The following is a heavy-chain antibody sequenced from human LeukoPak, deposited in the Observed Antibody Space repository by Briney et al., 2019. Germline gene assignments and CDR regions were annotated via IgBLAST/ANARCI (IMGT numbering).Heavy chain of an antibody. Sequence: SETLSLTCVVYGESFSGYSWSWIRQPPGKGLEWIGEINQRRNTNYNPSLKSRVTISIDTSKNQFSLELSSVTAADTAVYYCARHGWHAWYFDLWGRGTLVTVSS. CDR2: INQRRNT. J-gene: IGHJ2*01. V-gene: IGHV4-34*01. CDR3: ARHGWHAWYFDL. D-gene: IGHD6-19*01. CDR1: GESFSGYS.